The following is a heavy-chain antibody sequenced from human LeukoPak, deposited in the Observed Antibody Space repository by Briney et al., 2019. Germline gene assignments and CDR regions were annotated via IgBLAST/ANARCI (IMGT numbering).Heavy chain of an antibody. CDR1: GFTFSSYG. CDR3: AKDSWEVGATSEIDY. D-gene: IGHD1-26*01. V-gene: IGHV3-30*02. Sequence: PGGSLRLSCAASGFTFSSYGMQWVRQAPGKGLEWVAFIRYDGSNKYYADSVKGRFTISRDNSKNTLYLQMNSLRAEDTAVYYCAKDSWEVGATSEIDYWGQGTLVTVSS. CDR2: IRYDGSNK. J-gene: IGHJ4*02.